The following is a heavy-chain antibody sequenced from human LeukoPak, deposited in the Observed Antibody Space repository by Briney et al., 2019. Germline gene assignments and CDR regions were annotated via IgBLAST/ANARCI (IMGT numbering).Heavy chain of an antibody. J-gene: IGHJ4*02. CDR2: IIPIFGTA. CDR1: GGTFSSYA. D-gene: IGHD5-12*01. V-gene: IGHV1-69*05. Sequence: SVKVSCKASGGTFSSYAISWVRQAPGQGLEWMGGIIPIFGTANYAQKFQGRVTITTDESTSTAYMELSSLRSEDTAVYYCASERGYSGYFDYWGQGTLVTVSS. CDR3: ASERGYSGYFDY.